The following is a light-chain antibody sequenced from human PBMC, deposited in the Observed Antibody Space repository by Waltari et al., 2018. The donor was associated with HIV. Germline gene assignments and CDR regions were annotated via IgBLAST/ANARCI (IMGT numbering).Light chain of an antibody. J-gene: IGLJ2*01. CDR1: SSNVGGHP. V-gene: IGLV1-44*01. CDR3: NSYAGSDIPVV. CDR2: DSN. Sequence: QSVLTQPPSASGTPGQRITISCSGTSSNVGGHPVNWYHQLPGTAPKLLIYDSNQRPSGVPDRFSGSKSGTSASLVISRLQAEDEAVYYCNSYAGSDIPVVFGGGTNLTVL.